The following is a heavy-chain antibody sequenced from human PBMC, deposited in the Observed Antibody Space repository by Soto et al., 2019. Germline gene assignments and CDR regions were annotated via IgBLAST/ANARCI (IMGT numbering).Heavy chain of an antibody. CDR1: VFTFNKYA. CDR3: AKTPGVITVITSFDH. V-gene: IGHV3-23*01. D-gene: IGHD3-16*01. CDR2: ISGSGAST. J-gene: IGHJ4*02. Sequence: WWSLRLSCLASVFTFNKYALAWCRQAPGKGLEWVSAISGSGASTYDADSVKGRFTISRDNSNNTLYLQMNSLRAEDTAVYYCAKTPGVITVITSFDHWGQGTPVTVSS.